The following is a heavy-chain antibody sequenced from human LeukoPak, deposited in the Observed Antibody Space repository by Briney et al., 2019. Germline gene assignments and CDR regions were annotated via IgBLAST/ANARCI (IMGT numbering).Heavy chain of an antibody. CDR2: INHSGST. V-gene: IGHV4-34*01. J-gene: IGHJ4*02. CDR1: GGSFSGYY. D-gene: IGHD3-22*01. Sequence: SETLSLTCAVYGGSFSGYYWSWIRQPPGKGLEWIGEINHSGSTNYNPSLKSRVTISVDTSKNQFSLKLSSVTAADTAVYYCARGPGRNYDSSGYFDYWGQGTLVTVSS. CDR3: ARGPGRNYDSSGYFDY.